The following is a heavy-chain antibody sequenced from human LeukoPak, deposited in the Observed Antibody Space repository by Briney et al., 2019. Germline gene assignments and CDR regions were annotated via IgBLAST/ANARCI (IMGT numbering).Heavy chain of an antibody. Sequence: GGSLRLSCAASGFTFSSYAMNWVRQAPGKGLEWVSSISSSSSYIYYADSVKGRFTISRDNAKNSLYLQMNSLRAEDTAVYYCARTHFVVVPDAMGAFDIWGQGTMVTVSS. D-gene: IGHD2-2*01. CDR3: ARTHFVVVPDAMGAFDI. CDR1: GFTFSSYA. CDR2: ISSSSSYI. J-gene: IGHJ3*02. V-gene: IGHV3-21*01.